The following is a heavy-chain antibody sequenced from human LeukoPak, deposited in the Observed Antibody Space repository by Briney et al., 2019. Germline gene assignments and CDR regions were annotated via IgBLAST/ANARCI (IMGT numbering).Heavy chain of an antibody. D-gene: IGHD3-22*01. CDR2: TSTSGGNT. V-gene: IGHV3-23*01. CDR3: ARGPVYYYDSSGYYYSY. CDR1: GFTFSSYA. J-gene: IGHJ4*02. Sequence: GGSLRLSCAGSGFTFSSYAMTWVRQAPGKGLEWVSVTSTSGGNTYYADSVKGRFTISRDNSKNTLYLQMNSLRAEDTAVYYCARGPVYYYDSSGYYYSYWGQGTLVTVSS.